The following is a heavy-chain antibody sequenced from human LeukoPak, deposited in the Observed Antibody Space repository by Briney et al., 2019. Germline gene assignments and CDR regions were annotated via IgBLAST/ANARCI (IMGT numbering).Heavy chain of an antibody. CDR3: ARDSTFWSGYYNTNWFDP. CDR2: INPNSGGT. D-gene: IGHD3-3*01. Sequence: ASVKVSCKASGYTFTGYYMHWVRQAPGQGLEWMGWINPNSGGTNYAQKFQGRVTMTRDTSISTAYMELSRLRSGDTAVYYCARDSTFWSGYYNTNWFDPWGQGTLVTVSS. V-gene: IGHV1-2*02. CDR1: GYTFTGYY. J-gene: IGHJ5*02.